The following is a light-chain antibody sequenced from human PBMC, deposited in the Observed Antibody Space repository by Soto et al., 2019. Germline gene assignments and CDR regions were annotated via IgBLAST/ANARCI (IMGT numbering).Light chain of an antibody. CDR2: DAS. Sequence: EIVMTQSPATLSVSPGERATLSCRASQSVRSKLAWYQQKPGQAPRLLIYDASTRAPGVPARFSGSGSGTEFTLTLSRLQSEAFAVSSCLHYNNWPAFGQGTKVEIK. J-gene: IGKJ1*01. CDR3: LHYNNWPA. CDR1: QSVRSK. V-gene: IGKV3-15*01.